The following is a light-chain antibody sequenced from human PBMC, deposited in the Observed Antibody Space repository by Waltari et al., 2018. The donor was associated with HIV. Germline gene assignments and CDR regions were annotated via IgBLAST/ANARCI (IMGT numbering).Light chain of an antibody. CDR2: GAS. Sequence: EIVMTQSPATLSVSPVERATLSCRASHSVSSNLAWYQQKPGQAPRLLIYGASTRANGIPARFSGSGSGTEFTLTISSLQSEDFAVYYCQQYNNWPGTFGQGTRLEIK. CDR3: QQYNNWPGT. V-gene: IGKV3-15*01. J-gene: IGKJ5*01. CDR1: HSVSSN.